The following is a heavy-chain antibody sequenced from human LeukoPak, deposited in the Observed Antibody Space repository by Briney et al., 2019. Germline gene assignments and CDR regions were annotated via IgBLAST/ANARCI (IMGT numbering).Heavy chain of an antibody. Sequence: GGSLRLSCAASGFTFSSVWMNWVRQAPGKGLEWVGRIKLKVDGGTTDYAAPVKDRFTISRDDSESTVYLEMNSLKTEDTAVYYCIAITVGGWGQGTLVTVSS. D-gene: IGHD2-8*02. CDR1: GFTFSSVW. CDR2: IKLKVDGGTT. V-gene: IGHV3-15*01. CDR3: IAITVGG. J-gene: IGHJ4*02.